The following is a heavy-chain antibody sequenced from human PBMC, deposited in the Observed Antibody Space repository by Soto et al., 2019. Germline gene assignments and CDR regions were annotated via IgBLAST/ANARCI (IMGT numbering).Heavy chain of an antibody. CDR3: ASVVPGAESWFGP. J-gene: IGHJ5*02. Sequence: ASVKVSCKTSCYTFSNYGITWVRQPPGQPLEWLGWISLYSDGTNYAQKFQGRVSMTTDTSTTTAYMELRSLRSDDTAVYYCASVVPGAESWFGPWGQGTLVTVSS. V-gene: IGHV1-18*01. CDR2: ISLYSDGT. D-gene: IGHD2-2*01. CDR1: CYTFSNYG.